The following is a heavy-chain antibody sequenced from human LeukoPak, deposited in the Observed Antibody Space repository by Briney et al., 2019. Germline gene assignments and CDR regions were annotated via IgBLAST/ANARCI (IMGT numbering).Heavy chain of an antibody. CDR2: IYYSGGT. CDR1: GASMGSRDY. Sequence: PSESLSLTCTVSGASMGSRDYWGWIRQPPGRGLEWLGNIYYSGGTHYNPSLKSRVTMSVDTSKNQLSLKLCSVTAADTAVYFCALDGVNYYGSTGYYYVWGQGTLVTVSS. D-gene: IGHD3-22*01. V-gene: IGHV4-59*04. J-gene: IGHJ4*02. CDR3: ALDGVNYYGSTGYYYV.